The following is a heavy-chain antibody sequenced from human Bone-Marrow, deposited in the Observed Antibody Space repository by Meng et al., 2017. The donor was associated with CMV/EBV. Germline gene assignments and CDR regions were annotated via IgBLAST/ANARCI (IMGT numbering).Heavy chain of an antibody. Sequence: ASVKVSCKASGYTFTSYYMHWVRQAPGQGLEWMGIINPSDGSTSYAQKFQGRVTMTRDTSTSTVYMELSSLRSEDTAVYYCARDPSEPSNYDFFPRAFDYWGQGTLVTVSS. V-gene: IGHV1-46*01. CDR2: INPSDGST. CDR1: GYTFTSYY. CDR3: ARDPSEPSNYDFFPRAFDY. D-gene: IGHD3-3*01. J-gene: IGHJ4*02.